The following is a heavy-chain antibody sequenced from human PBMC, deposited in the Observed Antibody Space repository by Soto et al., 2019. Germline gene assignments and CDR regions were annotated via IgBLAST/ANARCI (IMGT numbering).Heavy chain of an antibody. CDR2: IDPSGGIT. CDR1: GYSFTNFH. J-gene: IGHJ4*02. CDR3: ARNVLGHDNYATIRYYFDH. V-gene: IGHV1-46*01. D-gene: IGHD1-26*01. Sequence: QVQLSQFGAEVKKPGASVKVSCKASGYSFTNFHIHWVRQAPGQGLEWMGMIDPSGGITRDAQRVQGRITITRAASTIPVYMALTSLTSKYTAVYYCARNVLGHDNYATIRYYFDHSGQGTLVTVSS.